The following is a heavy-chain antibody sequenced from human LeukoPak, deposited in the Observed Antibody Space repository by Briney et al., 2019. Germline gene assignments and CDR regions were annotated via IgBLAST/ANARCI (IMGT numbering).Heavy chain of an antibody. J-gene: IGHJ5*02. D-gene: IGHD3-22*01. CDR2: INPNSGGT. Sequence: ASVKVSCKASGYTFTGYYMHWVRQAPGQGLEWMGWINPNSGGTNYAQKFQGRVTMTRDTSISSAYMELSRLRSDDTAAYYCARALYYDSSGYYCKFDPWGQGTLVTVSS. CDR1: GYTFTGYY. CDR3: ARALYYDSSGYYCKFDP. V-gene: IGHV1-2*02.